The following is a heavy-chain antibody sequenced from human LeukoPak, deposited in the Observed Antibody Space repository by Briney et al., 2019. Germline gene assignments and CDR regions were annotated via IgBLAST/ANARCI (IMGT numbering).Heavy chain of an antibody. V-gene: IGHV1-69*04. J-gene: IGHJ4*02. CDR2: IIPILGIA. Sequence: GSSVTVSCKASGGTFSSYAISWVRQAPGQGLEWMGRIIPILGIANYAQKFQGRVTITADKSTSTAYMELSSLRSEDTAVYYCARDNGGRYYFDYWGQGTLVTVSS. CDR3: ARDNGGRYYFDY. D-gene: IGHD3-16*01. CDR1: GGTFSSYA.